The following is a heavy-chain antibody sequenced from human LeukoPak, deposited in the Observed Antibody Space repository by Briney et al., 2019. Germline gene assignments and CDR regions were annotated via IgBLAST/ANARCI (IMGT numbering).Heavy chain of an antibody. Sequence: ASVKVSCKASAYTFSTYGITWVRQAPGQGLEWMGWISPNSGGTNYAQKFQGRVTMTRDTSISTAYMELSSLKSDDTAVYYCARGRAQYEEQLLLRDYWGQGTLVTVSS. V-gene: IGHV1-2*02. CDR1: AYTFSTYG. D-gene: IGHD2-15*01. J-gene: IGHJ4*02. CDR3: ARGRAQYEEQLLLRDY. CDR2: ISPNSGGT.